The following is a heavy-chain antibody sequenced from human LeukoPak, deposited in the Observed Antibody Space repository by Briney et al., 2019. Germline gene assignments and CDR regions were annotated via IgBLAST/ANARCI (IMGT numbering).Heavy chain of an antibody. CDR1: GGSIISSSYY. D-gene: IGHD6-13*01. V-gene: IGHV4-39*01. J-gene: IGHJ4*02. Sequence: PSETLSLTCTVSGGSIISSSYYWDWIRQPPGKGLEWIGNTHSSGTTHYDPSLRSRVTISLDMSKNQFSLTLTSVTATDTAVYYCARRIGGSSRSDYWGQGTLVSVSS. CDR2: THSSGTT. CDR3: ARRIGGSSRSDY.